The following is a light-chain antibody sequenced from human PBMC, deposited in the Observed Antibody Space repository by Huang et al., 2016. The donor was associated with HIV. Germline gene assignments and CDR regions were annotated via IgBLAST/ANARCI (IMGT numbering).Light chain of an antibody. V-gene: IGKV3-15*01. J-gene: IGKJ4*01. CDR3: QQYNNWPPLT. Sequence: EIVMTQSPATLSVSPGERATLSCRASQSVYSNLAWYQHKPGQAPRRLIYGASPRATGIPSRFSGSGSGTEFTLTISSLQSEDFAVYYCQQYNNWPPLTFGGGTKVEIK. CDR2: GAS. CDR1: QSVYSN.